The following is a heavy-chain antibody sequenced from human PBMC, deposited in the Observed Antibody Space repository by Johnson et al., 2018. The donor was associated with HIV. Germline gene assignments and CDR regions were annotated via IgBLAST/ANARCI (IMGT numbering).Heavy chain of an antibody. V-gene: IGHV3-30*04. CDR3: AKDLGDAVGTTHDAFAS. D-gene: IGHD1-26*01. CDR1: GFTFSSFA. J-gene: IGHJ3*02. CDR2: ISYDGANK. Sequence: QVQLVESGGGLVQPGRSLRLSCAASGFTFSSFALHWVRQAPGKGLEWVALISYDGANKYYAASVKGRFTISRDNSKNTLYLQMHSLRAEDTAVYYCAKDLGDAVGTTHDAFASWGQGKMVTVSS.